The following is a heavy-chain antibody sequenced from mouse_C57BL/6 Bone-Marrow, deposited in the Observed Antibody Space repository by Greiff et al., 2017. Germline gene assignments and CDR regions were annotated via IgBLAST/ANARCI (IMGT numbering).Heavy chain of an antibody. CDR1: GYTFTSYW. D-gene: IGHD5-2*01. CDR3: GNTYYAMDY. J-gene: IGHJ4*01. V-gene: IGHV1-64*01. Sequence: QVHVKQPGAELVKPGASVKLSCKASGYTFTSYWMHWVKQRPGQGLEWIGMIHPTSGSTNYNEKFKSKATLTVDTSSSTAYMQLSSLASEDSAVYYGGNTYYAMDYWGQGTSVTVAS. CDR2: IHPTSGST.